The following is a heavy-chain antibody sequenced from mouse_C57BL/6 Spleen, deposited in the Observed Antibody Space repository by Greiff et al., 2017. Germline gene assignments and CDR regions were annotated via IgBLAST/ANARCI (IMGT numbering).Heavy chain of an antibody. J-gene: IGHJ4*01. V-gene: IGHV5-2*01. CDR2: INSDGGST. Sequence: DVMLVESGGGLVQPGASLKLSCESNEYEFPSHDMSWVRKTPEQRLELVAAINSDGGSTYYPDTMERRFIISRDNTKKTLYLQMSSLRSEDTALYYCARHSGPYAMDYWGQGTSVTVAS. CDR1: EYEFPSHD. CDR3: ARHSGPYAMDY. D-gene: IGHD1-3*01.